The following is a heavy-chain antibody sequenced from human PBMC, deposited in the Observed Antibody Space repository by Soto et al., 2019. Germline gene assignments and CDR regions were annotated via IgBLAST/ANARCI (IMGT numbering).Heavy chain of an antibody. CDR2: INWNGGST. CDR3: ARDGGGYSYAIDDY. J-gene: IGHJ4*02. D-gene: IGHD5-18*01. Sequence: GGSLRLSCAASGFTFDDYGMSWVRQAPGKGLEWVSGINWNGGSTGYADSVKGRFTISRDNAKNSLYLQMNSLRAEDTALYYCARDGGGYSYAIDDYWGQGTLVTVSS. V-gene: IGHV3-20*04. CDR1: GFTFDDYG.